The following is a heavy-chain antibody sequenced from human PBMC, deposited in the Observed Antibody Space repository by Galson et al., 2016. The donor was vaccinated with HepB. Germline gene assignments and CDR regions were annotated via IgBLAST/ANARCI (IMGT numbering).Heavy chain of an antibody. D-gene: IGHD6-19*01. J-gene: IGHJ1*01. Sequence: SVKVSCKASGGTSSKYAVSWVRQAPGQGLEWMGGIIPMFGTTNYAQKFQGRVTITADESTSTAYMELSSLTSEDTALYYCARWKPVAGRAEYFQYWGQGTVVIVSS. V-gene: IGHV1-69*13. CDR3: ARWKPVAGRAEYFQY. CDR1: GGTSSKYA. CDR2: IIPMFGTT.